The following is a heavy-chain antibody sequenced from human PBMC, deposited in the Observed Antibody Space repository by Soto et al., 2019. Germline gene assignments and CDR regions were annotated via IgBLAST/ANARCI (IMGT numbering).Heavy chain of an antibody. CDR3: ASRGGERTHAPLDY. CDR2: VIPIFGTA. J-gene: IGHJ4*02. Sequence: VKKPGSSVKVXXKASGGXXXXYAISWVRQAPGQXXXGXGGVIPIFGTANYAQKFQGRVTITADESTSTAYMELSSLRSEDTAVYYCASRGGERTHAPLDYWGQGTLVTVSA. D-gene: IGHD3-10*01. CDR1: GGXXXXYA. V-gene: IGHV1-69*01.